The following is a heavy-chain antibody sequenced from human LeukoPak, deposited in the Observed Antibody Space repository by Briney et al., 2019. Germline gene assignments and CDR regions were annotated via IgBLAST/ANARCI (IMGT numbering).Heavy chain of an antibody. D-gene: IGHD3-10*02. J-gene: IGHJ6*04. CDR2: ISSSGNYI. CDR3: AELGITMIGGV. CDR1: GFTFSSYS. Sequence: GGSLRLSCAASGFTFSSYSMNWVRLAPGKGLEWVSSISSSGNYIYNADSLQGRFTISRDNAKNSLYLQMNSLRAEDTAVYYCAELGITMIGGVWGKGTTVTISS. V-gene: IGHV3-21*01.